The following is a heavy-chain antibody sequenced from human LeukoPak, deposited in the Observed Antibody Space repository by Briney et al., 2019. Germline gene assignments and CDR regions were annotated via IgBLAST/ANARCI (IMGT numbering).Heavy chain of an antibody. CDR2: ISGSGGST. CDR1: GFTFSSYA. J-gene: IGHJ4*02. Sequence: PGGSLRLSCAASGFTFSSYAMSWVRQAPGKGLEWVSAISGSGGSTYYADSVKGRFTISRDNSKNTLYLQMNSLRAEDTAVYYCAKDALNWSITMIVVVHRGYFDYWGQGTLVTVSS. CDR3: AKDALNWSITMIVVVHRGYFDY. V-gene: IGHV3-23*01. D-gene: IGHD3-22*01.